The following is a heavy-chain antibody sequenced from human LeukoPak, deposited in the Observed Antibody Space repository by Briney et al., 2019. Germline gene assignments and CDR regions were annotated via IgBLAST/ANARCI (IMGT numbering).Heavy chain of an antibody. V-gene: IGHV3-30*18. J-gene: IGHJ4*02. CDR1: GFTFSNYW. CDR2: ITYDGTNT. D-gene: IGHD2-15*01. Sequence: GGSLRLSCAASGFTFSNYWMTWVRQAPGKGLEWVAFITYDGTNTYYADSVKGRFTISRDNSKNTLYLQMNSLRPEDTAVYYCAKDREFRDIVVVVAAMTHWGQGTLVTVSS. CDR3: AKDREFRDIVVVVAAMTH.